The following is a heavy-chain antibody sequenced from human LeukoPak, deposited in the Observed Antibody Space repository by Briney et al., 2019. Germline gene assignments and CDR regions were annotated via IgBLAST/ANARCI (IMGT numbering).Heavy chain of an antibody. D-gene: IGHD2-21*02. CDR1: SGSISSYY. J-gene: IGHJ5*02. V-gene: IGHV4-59*01. CDR3: ARGLTYCGGDCYAP. CDR2: IYYTGST. Sequence: SETLSFTCTVSSGSISSYYWSWIRQPPGKGLEWIGNIYYTGSTNYNPSLKSRVTISVDTSKNQFSLKLSSVTAADTAVYYCARGLTYCGGDCYAPWGQGTQVTVSS.